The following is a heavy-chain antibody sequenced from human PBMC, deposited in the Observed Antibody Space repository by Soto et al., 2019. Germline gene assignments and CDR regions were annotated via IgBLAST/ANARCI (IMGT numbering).Heavy chain of an antibody. V-gene: IGHV3-11*01. J-gene: IGHJ4*02. CDR3: ARDPRVGIAVADPASDGIDY. Sequence: GGSLRLSCAASGFTFSDYYMSWIRQAPGKGLEWVSYISSSGSTIYYADSVKGRFTISRDNAKNSLYLQMNSLRAEDTAVYYCARDPRVGIAVADPASDGIDYWGQGTLVTVSS. CDR2: ISSSGSTI. CDR1: GFTFSDYY. D-gene: IGHD6-19*01.